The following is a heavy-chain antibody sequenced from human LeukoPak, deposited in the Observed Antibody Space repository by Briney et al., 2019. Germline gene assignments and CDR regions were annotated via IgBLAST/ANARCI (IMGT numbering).Heavy chain of an antibody. CDR2: ISAYNGNT. J-gene: IGHJ5*02. D-gene: IGHD2-21*02. V-gene: IGHV1-18*01. CDR1: GYTLTSYG. CDR3: ARGPKFMVVTAIWFDP. Sequence: ASVKVSCKASGYTLTSYGISWVRQAPGQGLEWMGWISAYNGNTNYAQKLQGRVTMTTDTSTSTAYMELRSLRSDDTAVYYCARGPKFMVVTAIWFDPWGQGTLVTVSS.